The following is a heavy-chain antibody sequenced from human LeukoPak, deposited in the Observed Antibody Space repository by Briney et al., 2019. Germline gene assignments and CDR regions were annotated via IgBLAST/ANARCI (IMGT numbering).Heavy chain of an antibody. Sequence: PGGSLSLSCAVSGFVFSDFYINWIRHSPGKGLEWLAYISPDGSYTTYGDSVKGRFVISRDNAKNSVSLQMNSLRVEDTAVYFCASDQVSGVFDYWGQGARVTVS. V-gene: IGHV3-11*05. D-gene: IGHD5/OR15-5a*01. CDR2: ISPDGSYT. CDR1: GFVFSDFY. J-gene: IGHJ4*02. CDR3: ASDQVSGVFDY.